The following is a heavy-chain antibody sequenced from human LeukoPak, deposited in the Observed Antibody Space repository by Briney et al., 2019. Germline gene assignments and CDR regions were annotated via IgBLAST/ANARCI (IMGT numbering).Heavy chain of an antibody. V-gene: IGHV6-1*01. J-gene: IGHJ5*02. CDR3: ARDFTAALAGWFDP. D-gene: IGHD6-13*01. CDR2: TYYRSKWYN. Sequence: SQTLSLTCAISGDSVSSNSAAWNWIRQSPSRGLEWLGRTYYRSKWYNDYAVSVKSRITNNPDTSKNQFSLQLNSVTPEDTAVYYCARDFTAALAGWFDPWGQGTLVTVSS. CDR1: GDSVSSNSAA.